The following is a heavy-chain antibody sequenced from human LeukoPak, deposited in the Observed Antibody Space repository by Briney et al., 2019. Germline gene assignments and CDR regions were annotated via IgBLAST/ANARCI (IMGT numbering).Heavy chain of an antibody. D-gene: IGHD3-10*01. CDR3: ARSMVRGVILFDY. CDR2: ISSSSSYI. J-gene: IGHJ4*02. CDR1: GFTFGSYS. V-gene: IGHV3-21*01. Sequence: GGSLRLSCAASGFTFGSYSMNWVRQAPGKGLEWVSSISSSSSYIYYADSVKGRFTISRDNAKNSLYLQMNSLRAEDTAVYYCARSMVRGVILFDYWGQGTLVTVSS.